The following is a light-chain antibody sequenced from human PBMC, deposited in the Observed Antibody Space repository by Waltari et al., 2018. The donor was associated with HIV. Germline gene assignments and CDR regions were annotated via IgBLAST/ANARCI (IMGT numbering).Light chain of an antibody. CDR1: SSDVDGYDY. V-gene: IGLV2-14*03. CDR2: DVS. J-gene: IGLJ3*02. CDR3: SSYTATNTWV. Sequence: QSALTQPASVSGSPGQSITISCTGTSSDVDGYDYVSWHQQHPGKAPKLIMYDVSSRPSGVSYRFSGSKSGKTASLTISGLQAEDEADYYCSSYTATNTWVFGGGTKLTVL.